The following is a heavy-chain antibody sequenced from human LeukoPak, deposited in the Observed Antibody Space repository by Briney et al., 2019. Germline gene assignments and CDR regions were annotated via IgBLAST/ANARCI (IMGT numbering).Heavy chain of an antibody. V-gene: IGHV4-39*01. J-gene: IGHJ4*02. CDR1: GDSISSSSYY. D-gene: IGHD3-22*01. CDR3: AGTTMNKGGFDY. Sequence: SETLSLTCTVSGDSISSSSYYWGWIRQPPGKGLEWIGSIYYSGSTYYNPSLKSRVTISVDTSKNQFSLKLSSVTAADTAVYYCAGTTMNKGGFDYWGQGTLVTVSS. CDR2: IYYSGST.